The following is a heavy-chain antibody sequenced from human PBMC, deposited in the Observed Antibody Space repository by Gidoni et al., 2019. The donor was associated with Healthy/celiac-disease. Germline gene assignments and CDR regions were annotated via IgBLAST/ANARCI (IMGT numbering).Heavy chain of an antibody. V-gene: IGHV4-39*01. CDR1: VGSISSRSYY. D-gene: IGHD1-1*01. J-gene: IGHJ4*02. Sequence: LQLQESGPGLEKPSETRSLTYTASVGSISSRSYYWVWIRQPPGTGLGWIGSIYYSGSTYYTPSLRSRVTISVDTSKYQFSLNLSSVTAADTAVYYGARHSGTKYYALGYSDYWGQGTLVTVSS. CDR3: ARHSGTKYYALGYSDY. CDR2: IYYSGST.